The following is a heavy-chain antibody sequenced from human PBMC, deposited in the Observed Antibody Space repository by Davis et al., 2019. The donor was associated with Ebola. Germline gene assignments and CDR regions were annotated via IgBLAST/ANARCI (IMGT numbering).Heavy chain of an antibody. CDR1: GFTFSNYW. V-gene: IGHV3-7*04. Sequence: PGGSLRLSCAASGFTFSNYWMTWVRQAPGEGLEWVSHIKEDGSQKYYVDSVKGRFTISRDNAQTSLSLQMNSLRVDDTAIYYCVMDAGWQRLDNWGQGTLVTVSS. CDR3: VMDAGWQRLDN. D-gene: IGHD2-15*01. J-gene: IGHJ4*02. CDR2: IKEDGSQK.